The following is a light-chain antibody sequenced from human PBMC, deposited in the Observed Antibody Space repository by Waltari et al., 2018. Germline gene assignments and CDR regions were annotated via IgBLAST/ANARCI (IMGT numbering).Light chain of an antibody. V-gene: IGKV1-39*01. CDR2: AAS. CDR1: QGISTY. Sequence: DIQMTQSPSSLSASVGDRVTITCRPSQGISTYLNWYQQKPGKAPKLLIHAASTLQRGAPSRFSGSGSWTEFTHTISSLQPEDFATYYCQQSYCTPWTFGQGTKVEI. J-gene: IGKJ1*01. CDR3: QQSYCTPWT.